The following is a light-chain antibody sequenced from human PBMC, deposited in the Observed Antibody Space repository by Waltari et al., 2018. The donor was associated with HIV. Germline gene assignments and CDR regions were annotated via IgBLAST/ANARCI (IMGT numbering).Light chain of an antibody. CDR1: SSNLGNDF. CDR2: DND. Sequence: QSMLTQPPSVSAAPGQKVTISCSRRSSNLGNDFVSWYQHLPGAAPKLVIYDNDNRPSGIPDRFSGSKSGASATLVITELQTGDECDYYCGTWDSSLNAGVFGGGTKLTVL. J-gene: IGLJ3*02. CDR3: GTWDSSLNAGV. V-gene: IGLV1-51*01.